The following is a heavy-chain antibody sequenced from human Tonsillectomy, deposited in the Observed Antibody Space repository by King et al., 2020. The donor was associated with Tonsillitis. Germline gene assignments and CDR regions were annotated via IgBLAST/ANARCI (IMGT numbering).Heavy chain of an antibody. CDR3: ARVTRFGEFLIDY. CDR2: INHSEST. V-gene: IGHV4-34*01. Sequence: VQLQQWGAGLLKPSETLSLTCAVYGGSFSDYYWSWIRQPPGKGLEWIGEINHSESTNYNASLKSRVTISVNTSKNQFSLKLSSVTAADPAVYYCARVTRFGEFLIDYWGQGTLVTVSS. D-gene: IGHD3-10*02. J-gene: IGHJ4*02. CDR1: GGSFSDYY.